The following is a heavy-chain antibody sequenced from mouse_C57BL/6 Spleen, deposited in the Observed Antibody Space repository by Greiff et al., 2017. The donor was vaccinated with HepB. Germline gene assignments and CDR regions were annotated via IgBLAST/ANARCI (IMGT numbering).Heavy chain of an antibody. CDR2: ISDGGSYT. CDR3: ARANWDSYFDY. Sequence: EVKVEESGGGLVKPGGSLKLSCAASGFTFSSYAMSWVRQTPEKRLEWVATISDGGSYTYYPDNVKGRFTICRDNAKNNLYLQMSHLTSEDTAMYYCARANWDSYFDYWGQGTTLTVSS. CDR1: GFTFSSYA. V-gene: IGHV5-4*03. D-gene: IGHD4-1*01. J-gene: IGHJ2*01.